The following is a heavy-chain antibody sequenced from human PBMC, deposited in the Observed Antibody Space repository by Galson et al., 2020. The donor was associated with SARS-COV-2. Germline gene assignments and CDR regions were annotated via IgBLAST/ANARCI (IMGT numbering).Heavy chain of an antibody. V-gene: IGHV3-11*01. CDR2: ISSSGSTI. J-gene: IGHJ4*02. CDR3: ASLDFWSGYYIDY. D-gene: IGHD3-3*01. Sequence: KSGGSLRLSCAASGFTFSDYYMSWIRQAPGKGLEWVSYISSSGSTIYYADSVKGRFTISRDNAKNSLYLQMNSLRAEDTAVYYCASLDFWSGYYIDYWGQGTLVTVSS. CDR1: GFTFSDYY.